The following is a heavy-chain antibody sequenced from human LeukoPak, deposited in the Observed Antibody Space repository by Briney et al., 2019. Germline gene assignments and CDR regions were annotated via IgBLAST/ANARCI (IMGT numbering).Heavy chain of an antibody. Sequence: SQTLSLTCTVSGGSISSGTFYWSWIRQPAGMGLEWIGRIFTSGRTDYNPSLKSRVTISVDTSKNQFSLKLSSVTAADTAVYYCARGDYYGFRDAFDIWGQGTMVTVSS. J-gene: IGHJ3*02. D-gene: IGHD3-10*01. CDR2: IFTSGRT. CDR3: ARGDYYGFRDAFDI. CDR1: GGSISSGTFY. V-gene: IGHV4-61*02.